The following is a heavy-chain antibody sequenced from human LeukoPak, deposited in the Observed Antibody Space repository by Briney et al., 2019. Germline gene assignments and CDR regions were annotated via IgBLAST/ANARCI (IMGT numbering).Heavy chain of an antibody. J-gene: IGHJ3*02. CDR1: GGSISSYY. CDR3: ARDLVGGSYFRHDAFDI. V-gene: IGHV4-4*07. CDR2: IYTSGST. D-gene: IGHD1-26*01. Sequence: SETLSLTCTVSGGSISSYYWSWIRQPAGKGLEWIGRIYTSGSTNYNPSLKSRVTMSVDTSKNQFSLKLSSVTAADTAVYYCARDLVGGSYFRHDAFDIWGQGTMVTVSS.